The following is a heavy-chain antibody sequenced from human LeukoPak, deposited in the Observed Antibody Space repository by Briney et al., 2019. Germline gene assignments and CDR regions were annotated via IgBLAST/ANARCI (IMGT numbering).Heavy chain of an antibody. Sequence: RGSLRLSCAASGFTFTGYDMNWVRQSPGKGLEWVSGISSSGDNTHYADSVKGRFTISRDNSNNTLCLQMNSLRAEDTALYYCVKGGWLDNWGQGTLVTVSS. CDR1: GFTFTGYD. CDR3: VKGGWLDN. CDR2: ISSSGDNT. J-gene: IGHJ4*02. D-gene: IGHD1-26*01. V-gene: IGHV3-23*01.